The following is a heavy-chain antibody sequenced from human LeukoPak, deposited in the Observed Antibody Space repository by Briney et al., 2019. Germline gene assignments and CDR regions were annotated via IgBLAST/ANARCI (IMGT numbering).Heavy chain of an antibody. CDR2: ISHRGSPT. Sequence: RGSLSLSCAASKFTFGAYSMNWVRQAPRKGLERVSSISHRGSPTSYADPVRGRLTISRDNPKNTLYLKRNNLRAQDTAVYSCAINIAVAGPYMDVWGKGTTVTISS. D-gene: IGHD6-19*01. CDR1: KFTFGAYS. CDR3: AINIAVAGPYMDV. V-gene: IGHV3-48*04. J-gene: IGHJ6*03.